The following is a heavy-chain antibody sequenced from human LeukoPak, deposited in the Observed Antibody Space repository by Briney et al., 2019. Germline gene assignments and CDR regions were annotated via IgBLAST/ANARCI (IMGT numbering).Heavy chain of an antibody. CDR1: GFTFSTYW. Sequence: TGGSLRLSCAASGFTFSTYWMSWVRQAPGKGLEWVANIKQDGSEKYYVDSVKGRFTISRGNAKNSLYLQMNSLRAEDTAVYYCARARTTVTTFDYWGQGTLVTVSS. J-gene: IGHJ4*02. V-gene: IGHV3-7*01. D-gene: IGHD4-17*01. CDR3: ARARTTVTTFDY. CDR2: IKQDGSEK.